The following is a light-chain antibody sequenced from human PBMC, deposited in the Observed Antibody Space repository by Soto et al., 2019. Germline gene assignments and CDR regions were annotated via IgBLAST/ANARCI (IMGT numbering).Light chain of an antibody. V-gene: IGKV3D-20*02. Sequence: EIVLTQSPATLSLSPGERATLSCWASQSVTSYLAWYQQKPGQAPRLLIYGASSRATGIPDRFSGSGSGTDFTLTISRLEPGDFAVYYCQQRSNWRGVTFGPGT. CDR1: QSVTSY. CDR2: GAS. CDR3: QQRSNWRGVT. J-gene: IGKJ3*01.